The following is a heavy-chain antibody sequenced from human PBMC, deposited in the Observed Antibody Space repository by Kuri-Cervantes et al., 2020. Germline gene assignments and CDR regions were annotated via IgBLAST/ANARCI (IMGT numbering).Heavy chain of an antibody. J-gene: IGHJ4*02. CDR1: GYSITCGFL. D-gene: IGHD1-1*01. Sequence: SETLSLTCTVSGYSITCGFLWGWIRQTPGKGLEWIGNVYHSGSTHYNPSLKSRVTISVDTSKNQFSLKVSSVTAADTAVYYCARGSLERAYWGQGTLVTVSS. V-gene: IGHV4-38-2*02. CDR3: ARGSLERAY. CDR2: VYHSGST.